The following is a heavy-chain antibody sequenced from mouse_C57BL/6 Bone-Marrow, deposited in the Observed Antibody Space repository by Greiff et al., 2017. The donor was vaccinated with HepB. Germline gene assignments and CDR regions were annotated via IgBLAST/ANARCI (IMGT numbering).Heavy chain of an antibody. J-gene: IGHJ2*01. Sequence: EVMLVESGGGLVQPGGSMKLSCAASGFTFSDAWMDWVRQSPEKGLEWVAEIRNKANNHATYYAESVKGRFTISRDDSKSSVYLQMNSLRAEDTGIYYWTTRYYYGSSLYYFDYWGQGTTLTVSS. CDR1: GFTFSDAW. D-gene: IGHD1-1*01. CDR2: IRNKANNHAT. V-gene: IGHV6-6*01. CDR3: TTRYYYGSSLYYFDY.